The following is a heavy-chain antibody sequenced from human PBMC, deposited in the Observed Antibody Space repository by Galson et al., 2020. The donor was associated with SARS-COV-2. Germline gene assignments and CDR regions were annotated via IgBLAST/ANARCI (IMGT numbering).Heavy chain of an antibody. Sequence: GGSLRLSCAASGFTFSSYAMHWVRQAPGKGLEWVAVILYDGSNKYYADSVKGRFTISRDNSKNTLYLQMNSLRAEDTAVYYCARPLRGSYYYGMDVWGQGTTVTVSS. V-gene: IGHV3-30*04. CDR2: ILYDGSNK. CDR3: ARPLRGSYYYGMDV. J-gene: IGHJ6*02. D-gene: IGHD3-16*01. CDR1: GFTFSSYA.